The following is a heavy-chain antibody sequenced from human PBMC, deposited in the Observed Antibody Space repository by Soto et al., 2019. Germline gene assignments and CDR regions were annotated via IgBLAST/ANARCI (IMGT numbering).Heavy chain of an antibody. CDR1: GYTFTSYG. Sequence: QVHLVQSGAEVKKPGASVKVSCKASGYTFTSYGITWVRQAPGQGLEWMGWISAHNGNTDYAQKLQGRIIVTRDTSTSTAYMELRSLRSDDTAVYYCARGRYGDYWGQGALVTVSS. V-gene: IGHV1-18*01. J-gene: IGHJ4*02. D-gene: IGHD1-1*01. CDR2: ISAHNGNT. CDR3: ARGRYGDY.